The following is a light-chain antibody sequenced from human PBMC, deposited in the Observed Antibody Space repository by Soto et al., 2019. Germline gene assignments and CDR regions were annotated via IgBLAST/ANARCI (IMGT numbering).Light chain of an antibody. J-gene: IGLJ1*01. Sequence: LPQPPSVSGTPGQRVTISCSGSSSNIGSNTVTWYQQFPGTAPRLLIYSNNHRPSGVPDRFSGSKSGTSASLAISGLQSEDEADYYCATWDDSLDGHVFGTGTKVTVL. CDR3: ATWDDSLDGHV. CDR1: SSNIGSNT. V-gene: IGLV1-44*01. CDR2: SNN.